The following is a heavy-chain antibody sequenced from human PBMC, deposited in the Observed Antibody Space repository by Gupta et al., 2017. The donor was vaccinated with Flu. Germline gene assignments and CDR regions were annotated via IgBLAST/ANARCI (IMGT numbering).Heavy chain of an antibody. D-gene: IGHD3-9*01. CDR1: GGSISNYY. CDR3: ARGVLLTGFTFPRHIDF. CDR2: IYYSGNT. Sequence: QVQLQESGPGLVKPSETLSLSCTVSGGSISNYYWNWIRQPPGKGLEWIGYIYYSGNTNYNPSLESRVTISVDTSKNQFSLKLSSVTAADTAVYYCARGVLLTGFTFPRHIDFWGQGTQVTVSS. V-gene: IGHV4-59*01. J-gene: IGHJ4*02.